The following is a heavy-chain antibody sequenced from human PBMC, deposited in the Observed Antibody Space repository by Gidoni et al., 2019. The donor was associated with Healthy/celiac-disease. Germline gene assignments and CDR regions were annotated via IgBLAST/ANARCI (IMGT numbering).Heavy chain of an antibody. V-gene: IGHV1-18*01. Sequence: QVPLVQSGAEVKKPGASVKVSCKTSGYTFTSYGLSWVRQAPGQGIEWLGWICAYNGNTNYARKLQGRVTITTDTSTSTAYMELRSLRSDDTAVYYCARDYYDSSGYYFPLSPFDYWGQGTLVTVSS. D-gene: IGHD3-22*01. CDR3: ARDYYDSSGYYFPLSPFDY. J-gene: IGHJ4*02. CDR2: ICAYNGNT. CDR1: GYTFTSYG.